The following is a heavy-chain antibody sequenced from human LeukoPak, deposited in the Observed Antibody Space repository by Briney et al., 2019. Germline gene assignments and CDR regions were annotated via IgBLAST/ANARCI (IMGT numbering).Heavy chain of an antibody. V-gene: IGHV1-2*06. J-gene: IGHJ6*03. CDR1: GYTFTDYY. CDR3: ARAEDDFLSGNPTSTKKKPDCYYYYMDV. CDR2: INPNRGVT. D-gene: IGHD3-3*01. Sequence: ASVKVSCKASGYTFTDYYMYWVRQAPGQGLEWMGRINPNRGVTNYAQKFQGRVTITRDTSISTAYMELSRLRSDDKAVYYCARAEDDFLSGNPTSTKKKPDCYYYYMDVWGKGTTVTVSS.